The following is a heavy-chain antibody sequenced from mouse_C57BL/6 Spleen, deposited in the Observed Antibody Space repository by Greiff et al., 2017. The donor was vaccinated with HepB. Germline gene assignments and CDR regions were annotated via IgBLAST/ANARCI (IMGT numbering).Heavy chain of an antibody. V-gene: IGHV5-17*01. CDR2: ISSGSSTI. CDR3: ARPVSCGSTAWFAY. J-gene: IGHJ3*01. Sequence: EVQGVESGGGLVKPGGSLKLSCAASGFTFSDYGMHWVRQAPEKGLEWVAYISSGSSTIYYADTVKGRFTISRDNAKNTLFLQMTSLRSEDTAMYYCARPVSCGSTAWFAYWGQRTLVTVSA. CDR1: GFTFSDYG. D-gene: IGHD1-1*01.